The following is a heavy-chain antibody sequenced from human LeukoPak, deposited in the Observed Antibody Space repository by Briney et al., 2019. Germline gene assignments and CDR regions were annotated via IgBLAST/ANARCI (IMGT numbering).Heavy chain of an antibody. Sequence: GGSLRLSCVASGFTFSSYSMDWVRQAPGKGLEWVSHISSSSSSTFYADSVKGRFTISRDNAKNSLYLQMNSLRVEDTAVYYCARDHDGSGYKFDFWGQGTLVTVSS. V-gene: IGHV3-48*01. CDR1: GFTFSSYS. D-gene: IGHD3-22*01. J-gene: IGHJ4*02. CDR2: ISSSSSST. CDR3: ARDHDGSGYKFDF.